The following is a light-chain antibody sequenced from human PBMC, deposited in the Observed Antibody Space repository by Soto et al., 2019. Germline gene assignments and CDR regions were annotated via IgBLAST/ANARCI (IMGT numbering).Light chain of an antibody. CDR3: QQYNNWPLT. CDR2: GAS. V-gene: IGKV3-15*01. CDR1: QSVSSN. Sequence: EIVMTQSPATLSVSPGERVTLSCRASQSVSSNLAWYQQKPGQAPRLLIYGASTRATGIPARFSGSGSGTAFTRTISSLQSEDFAVYYCQQYNNWPLTFGQGTKVEIK. J-gene: IGKJ1*01.